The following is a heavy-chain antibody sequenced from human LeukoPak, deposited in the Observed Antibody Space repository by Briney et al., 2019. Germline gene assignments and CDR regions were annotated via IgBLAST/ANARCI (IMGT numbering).Heavy chain of an antibody. D-gene: IGHD3-22*01. CDR3: ARDADSSGYYGGYYYYYGMDV. Sequence: GGSLRLSCAASGFTSSSYWMSWVRQAPGKGLEWVANIKQDGSEKYYVDSVKGRFTISRDNAKNSLYLQMNSLRAEDTAVYYCARDADSSGYYGGYYYYYGMDVWGQGTTVTVSS. J-gene: IGHJ6*02. CDR2: IKQDGSEK. V-gene: IGHV3-7*01. CDR1: GFTSSSYW.